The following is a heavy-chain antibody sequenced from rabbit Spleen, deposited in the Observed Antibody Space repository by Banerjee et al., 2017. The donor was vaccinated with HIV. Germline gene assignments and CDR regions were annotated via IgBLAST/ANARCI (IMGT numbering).Heavy chain of an antibody. CDR3: ARDLADVIGWNLHL. J-gene: IGHJ3*01. Sequence: QEQLEESGGGLVKPEGSLTLTCKASGVSFNDRDVMCWVRQAPGKGLEWISCIAGSSSGFTYSATWAKGRFTISKTSSTVTLQMTSLTGADTATYFCARDLADVIGWNLHLWGQGTLVTVS. D-gene: IGHD1-1*01. CDR1: GVSFNDRDV. V-gene: IGHV1S45*01. CDR2: IAGSSSGFT.